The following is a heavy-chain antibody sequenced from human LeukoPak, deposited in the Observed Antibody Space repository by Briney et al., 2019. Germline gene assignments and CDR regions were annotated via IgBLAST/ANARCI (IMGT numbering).Heavy chain of an antibody. J-gene: IGHJ4*02. V-gene: IGHV3-7*03. CDR3: ARAGGQFYYGSGTTGGYFDY. CDR2: IKQDGTEK. CDR1: GFTFTTYW. Sequence: GESLRLSCAASGFTFTTYWMSWVRQAPGKGLEWVANIKQDGTEKYYVDSVEGRFTISRDNAKNSLYLQMNSLKVEDTAFYYCARAGGQFYYGSGTTGGYFDYWGQGTLVTVSS. D-gene: IGHD3-10*01.